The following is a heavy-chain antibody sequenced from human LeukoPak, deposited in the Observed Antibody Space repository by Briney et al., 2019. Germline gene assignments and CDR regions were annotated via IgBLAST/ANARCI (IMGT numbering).Heavy chain of an antibody. CDR3: ARTVGDRADP. CDR1: GYPFTTYG. D-gene: IGHD2-21*01. CDR2: ISANSGDT. J-gene: IGHJ5*02. V-gene: IGHV1-18*01. Sequence: ASVKVSCKASGYPFTTYGFIWVRQPPGLGLEWMGWISANSGDTKYGQSFQGRVTMTTDTTTETAYMELRSLRFDDTAIYYCARTVGDRADPWGQGSLVTVSS.